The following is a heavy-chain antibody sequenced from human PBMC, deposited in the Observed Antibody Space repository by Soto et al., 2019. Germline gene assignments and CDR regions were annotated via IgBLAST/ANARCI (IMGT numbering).Heavy chain of an antibody. D-gene: IGHD3-22*01. V-gene: IGHV5-51*01. Sequence: RGESLKISCKGSGYSFTSYWIGWVRQMPGKGLEWMGIIYPGDSDTRYSPSFQGQVTISADKSISTAYLQWSSPKASDTAMYYCARGSNYYDSSGYYWGYDYYYGMDVWGQGTTVTVSS. CDR2: IYPGDSDT. CDR3: ARGSNYYDSSGYYWGYDYYYGMDV. CDR1: GYSFTSYW. J-gene: IGHJ6*02.